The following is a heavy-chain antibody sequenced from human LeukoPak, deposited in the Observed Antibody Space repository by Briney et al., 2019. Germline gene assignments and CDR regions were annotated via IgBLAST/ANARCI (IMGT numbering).Heavy chain of an antibody. CDR2: ISGSGGST. V-gene: IGHV3-23*01. Sequence: GGSLRLSCAASGFTFTTYAMSWVRQAPGKGLEWVSAISGSGGSTYYADSVKGRFTISRDNSKNTLYLQMNSLRAEDTAVYYCAKDRRSTSRLGAFDIWGQGTMVTVSS. J-gene: IGHJ3*02. CDR3: AKDRRSTSRLGAFDI. D-gene: IGHD1-1*01. CDR1: GFTFTTYA.